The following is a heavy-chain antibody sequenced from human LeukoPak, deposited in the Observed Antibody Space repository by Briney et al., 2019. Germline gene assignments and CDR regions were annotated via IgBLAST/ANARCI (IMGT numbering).Heavy chain of an antibody. CDR3: ASDFYYDSSGYYGNDY. CDR1: GFTVSSNY. Sequence: GGFLRLSCAASGFTVSSNYMSWVRQAPGKGLEWVSVIYSGGSTYYADSVKGRFTISRDNSKNTLYLQMNSLRAEDTAVYYCASDFYYDSSGYYGNDYWGQGTLVTVSS. CDR2: IYSGGST. D-gene: IGHD3-22*01. V-gene: IGHV3-53*01. J-gene: IGHJ4*02.